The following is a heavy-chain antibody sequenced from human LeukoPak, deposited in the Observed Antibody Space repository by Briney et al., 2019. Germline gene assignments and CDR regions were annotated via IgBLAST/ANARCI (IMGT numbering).Heavy chain of an antibody. J-gene: IGHJ5*02. V-gene: IGHV4-59*01. Sequence: SETLSLTCTVSGGSISSYSWSWIRQPPGKGLEWIGYIYYDGNTNYNPSLKSRVTISVDTSKNQFSLKLTSVTAADTAVYYCARDHGTNWLNWFDPWGQGTLVTVSS. CDR2: IYYDGNT. CDR1: GGSISSYS. CDR3: ARDHGTNWLNWFDP. D-gene: IGHD5-24*01.